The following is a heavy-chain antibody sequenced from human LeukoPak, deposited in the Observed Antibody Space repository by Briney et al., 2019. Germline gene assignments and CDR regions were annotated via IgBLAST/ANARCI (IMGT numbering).Heavy chain of an antibody. V-gene: IGHV4-59*13. CDR2: IYYSGST. CDR1: GGSISSYY. CDR3: ARDGYSYGLGWFDP. Sequence: SETLSLTCTVSGGSISSYYWSWIRQPPGRGLKWIGYIYYSGSTNYNHSLKSRVTISVDTSKNQFSLGLTSVTAADTAVYFCARDGYSYGLGWFDPWGQGTLVTVSS. D-gene: IGHD5-18*01. J-gene: IGHJ5*02.